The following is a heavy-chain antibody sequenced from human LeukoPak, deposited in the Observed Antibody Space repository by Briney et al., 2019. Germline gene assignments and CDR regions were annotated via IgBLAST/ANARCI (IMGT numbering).Heavy chain of an antibody. CDR3: ARDRRDFWSGNWFDP. D-gene: IGHD3-3*01. CDR1: GYTFTSYY. CDR2: INPSGGST. V-gene: IGHV1-46*01. Sequence: ASVKVSCKASGYTFTSYYMHWVRQAPGQGLEWMGIINPSGGSTSYAQKFQGRVTMTRDMSTSTVYMELSSLRSEDTAVYYCARDRRDFWSGNWFDPWGQGTLVTVTS. J-gene: IGHJ5*02.